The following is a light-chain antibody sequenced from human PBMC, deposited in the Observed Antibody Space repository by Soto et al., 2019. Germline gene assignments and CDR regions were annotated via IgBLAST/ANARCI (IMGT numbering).Light chain of an antibody. V-gene: IGKV3-20*01. CDR2: GAS. J-gene: IGKJ4*01. CDR1: QIVTSSY. CDR3: QQYGRSPA. Sequence: EIVLTQSPGTLSFSPGERATLSCRASQIVTSSYLAWYQQKPGQAPRLLIYGASSRATGIPDRFSGSGSGTDFTLTISRLEPEDFAVYYCQQYGRSPAFGGGTKVEIK.